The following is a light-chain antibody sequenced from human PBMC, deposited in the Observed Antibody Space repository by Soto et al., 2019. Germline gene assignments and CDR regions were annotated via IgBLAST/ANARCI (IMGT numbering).Light chain of an antibody. CDR2: DSS. V-gene: IGKV3-11*01. Sequence: ELVLTQSPATLSLSPGESATLSCRASQSVAGYLAWYQQKPGQGPRLLIYDSSTRATGTPARFRGSGSGTAFSLTISSLVPEDFAISDWQHRSNWRMYTFGQGTKLEIK. CDR1: QSVAGY. CDR3: QHRSNWRMYT. J-gene: IGKJ2*01.